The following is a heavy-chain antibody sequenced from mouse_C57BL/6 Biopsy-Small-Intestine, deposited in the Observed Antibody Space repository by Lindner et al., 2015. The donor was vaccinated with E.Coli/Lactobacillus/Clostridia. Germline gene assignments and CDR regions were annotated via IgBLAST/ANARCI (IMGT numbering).Heavy chain of an antibody. Sequence: VQLQESGPVLVKPGASVKMSCKASGYTFTDYYMNWVKQSHGKSLEWIGVINPYNGGTSYNQKFKGKATLTVDKSSSTAYMELNSLTSEDSVVYYCARRDTNYDYWGQGTTLTVSS. CDR2: INPYNGGT. CDR1: GYTFTDYY. CDR3: ARRDTNYDY. V-gene: IGHV1-19*01. J-gene: IGHJ2*01. D-gene: IGHD2-5*01.